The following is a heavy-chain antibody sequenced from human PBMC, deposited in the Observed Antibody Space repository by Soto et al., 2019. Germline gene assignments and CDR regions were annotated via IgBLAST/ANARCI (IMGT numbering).Heavy chain of an antibody. Sequence: GGSLRLSCAASGFTFDDYAMHWVRQAPGKGLEWVSGISWNSGSIGYADSVKGRFTISRDNAKNSLYLQMNSLRAEDTALYYCAKDITDFPFEYFDYWGQGTLVTVSS. J-gene: IGHJ4*02. CDR1: GFTFDDYA. D-gene: IGHD3-3*01. CDR2: ISWNSGSI. CDR3: AKDITDFPFEYFDY. V-gene: IGHV3-9*01.